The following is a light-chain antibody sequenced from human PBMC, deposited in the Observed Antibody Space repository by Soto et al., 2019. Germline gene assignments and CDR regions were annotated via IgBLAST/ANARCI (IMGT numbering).Light chain of an antibody. J-gene: IGKJ1*01. CDR1: RSVSSDC. V-gene: IGKV3-20*01. Sequence: IGLTQSPGFLSVSPVERATLSCMASRSVSSDCLAWYRQRPGQAPRLLIYGASTWATGTPDRISGSGSGTDFTLTISRLEPEDFAVYYCQQYGSSPCTFGQGTKVDIK. CDR2: GAS. CDR3: QQYGSSPCT.